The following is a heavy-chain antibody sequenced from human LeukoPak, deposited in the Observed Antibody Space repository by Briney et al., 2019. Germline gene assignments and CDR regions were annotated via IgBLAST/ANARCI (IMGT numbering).Heavy chain of an antibody. Sequence: PGGSLRLSCAASGFTFSSDWMSWVRQAPGKGLEWVANIKQDGSEKYYVDSVKGRFTISRDNAKNSLYLQMNSLRAEDTAVYYCGRDPSYYYDSSGYYPLVYWGQGTLVTVSS. CDR2: IKQDGSEK. D-gene: IGHD3-22*01. V-gene: IGHV3-7*01. CDR3: GRDPSYYYDSSGYYPLVY. J-gene: IGHJ4*02. CDR1: GFTFSSDW.